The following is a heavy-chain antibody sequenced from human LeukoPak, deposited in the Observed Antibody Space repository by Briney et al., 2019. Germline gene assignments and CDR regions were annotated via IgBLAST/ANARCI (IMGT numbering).Heavy chain of an antibody. V-gene: IGHV4-34*01. Sequence: SETLSLTCAVYGGSFSGYYWSWIRQPPGKGLEWIGEINHSGSTNYNPSLKSRVTISVDTSKNQFSLKLSSVTAADTAVYYCARGNDSDIVVVPAANRLYYFDHWGQGTLVTVSS. D-gene: IGHD2-2*01. CDR2: INHSGST. CDR1: GGSFSGYY. CDR3: ARGNDSDIVVVPAANRLYYFDH. J-gene: IGHJ4*02.